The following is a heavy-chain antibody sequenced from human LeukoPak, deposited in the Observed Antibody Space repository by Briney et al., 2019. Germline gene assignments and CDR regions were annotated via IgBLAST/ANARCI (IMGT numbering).Heavy chain of an antibody. Sequence: GGSLRLSCAASGFTVSSNYMSWVRQAPGKGLEWVSVIYSGGSTYYADSVKGRFTISRDNSKNTLYLQMNSLRAEDTAVYYCASHAGGYYDSSGYYVGYWGQGTLVTVSS. CDR1: GFTVSSNY. V-gene: IGHV3-66*01. D-gene: IGHD3-22*01. CDR2: IYSGGST. J-gene: IGHJ4*02. CDR3: ASHAGGYYDSSGYYVGY.